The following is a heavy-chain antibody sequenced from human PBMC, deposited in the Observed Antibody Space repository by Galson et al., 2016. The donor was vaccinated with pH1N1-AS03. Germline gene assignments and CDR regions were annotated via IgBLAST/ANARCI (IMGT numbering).Heavy chain of an antibody. D-gene: IGHD1-1*01. Sequence: SLRLSCAASGFIFNNHWMHWVRQPPGEGLVWVSRIDNDGRNTDYADSVKGRYIISRDNAKNTLYMDMNSLRVEDTSVYCCARDGMRGDVCDMWGQGTMVTVSP. CDR3: ARDGMRGDVCDM. J-gene: IGHJ3*02. V-gene: IGHV3-74*01. CDR1: GFIFNNHW. CDR2: IDNDGRNT.